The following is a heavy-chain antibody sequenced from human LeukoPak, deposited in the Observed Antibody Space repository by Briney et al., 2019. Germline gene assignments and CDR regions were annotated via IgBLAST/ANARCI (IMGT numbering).Heavy chain of an antibody. CDR1: GFTFGDYA. CDR3: ARDLEVRGSLWFGELLGY. CDR2: IKQDGSEK. Sequence: GGSLRLSCTASGFTFGDYALTWVRQAPGKGLEWVANIKQDGSEKYYVDSVKGRFTISRDNAKNSLYLQMNSLRAEDTAVYYCARDLEVRGSLWFGELLGYWGQGTLVTVSS. D-gene: IGHD3-10*01. J-gene: IGHJ4*02. V-gene: IGHV3-7*01.